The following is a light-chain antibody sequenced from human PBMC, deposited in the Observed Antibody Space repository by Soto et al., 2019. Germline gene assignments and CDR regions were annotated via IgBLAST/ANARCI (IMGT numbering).Light chain of an antibody. CDR2: DVG. V-gene: IGLV2-14*03. CDR3: SSYTTTSTYV. J-gene: IGLJ1*01. Sequence: QSALTQPASVSGSPGQSIAISCTGTSSDVGAYNYVSWYQQLPGKAPKLMIYDVGNRPSGVSNRFSGSKSGNTASLTISGLQAEDEADYYCSSYTTTSTYVFGTGTQLTVL. CDR1: SSDVGAYNY.